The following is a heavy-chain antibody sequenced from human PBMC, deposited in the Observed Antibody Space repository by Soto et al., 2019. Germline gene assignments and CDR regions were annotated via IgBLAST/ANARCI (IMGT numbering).Heavy chain of an antibody. CDR3: AKESSSDSANWFDP. D-gene: IGHD2-2*01. Sequence: GGSLRLSCAASGFGFSYYYMTWIRQAPGKGLEWVSYISGSGSTIYYADSVKGRFTISRGNAKNLLYLQMNSLRTEDTAVYYCAKESSSDSANWFDPWGQGTLVTVSS. CDR2: ISGSGSTI. CDR1: GFGFSYYY. V-gene: IGHV3-11*01. J-gene: IGHJ5*02.